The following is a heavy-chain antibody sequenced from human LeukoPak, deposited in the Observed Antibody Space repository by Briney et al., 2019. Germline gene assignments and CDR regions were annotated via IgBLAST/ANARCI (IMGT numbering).Heavy chain of an antibody. Sequence: GGSLRLSCAASGFTVSSNYMSWVRQAPGKGLEWVSVIYSGGSTYYADSVKGRFTISRDNSKNTLYLQMNSLRAEDTAVYYCAGGSGSYSYYFDYWGQGTLVTVSS. CDR3: AGGSGSYSYYFDY. J-gene: IGHJ4*02. D-gene: IGHD1-26*01. V-gene: IGHV3-53*01. CDR1: GFTVSSNY. CDR2: IYSGGST.